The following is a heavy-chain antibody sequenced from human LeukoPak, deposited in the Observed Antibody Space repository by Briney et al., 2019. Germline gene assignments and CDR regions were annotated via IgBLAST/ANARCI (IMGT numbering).Heavy chain of an antibody. V-gene: IGHV4-38-2*02. CDR2: IYHSGST. CDR1: GYSISSGYY. CDR3: AREAGATVQLERVDY. D-gene: IGHD1-1*01. J-gene: IGHJ4*02. Sequence: SETLSLTCAVSGYSISSGYYWGWIRQPPGKGLEWIGSIYHSGSTYYNPSLKSRVTISVDTPKNQFSLKLSSVTAADTAVYYCAREAGATVQLERVDYWGQGTLVTVSS.